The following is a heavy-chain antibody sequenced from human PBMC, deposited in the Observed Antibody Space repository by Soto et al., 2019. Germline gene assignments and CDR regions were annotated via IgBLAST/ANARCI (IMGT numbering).Heavy chain of an antibody. CDR2: IDYSGST. CDR1: GGFISSSSYY. V-gene: IGHV4-39*01. CDR3: ARVDSSGYYRGWFDP. J-gene: IGHJ5*02. Sequence: QLQLQESGPGLVKPSETLSLTCTVSGGFISSSSYYWGWIRQPPGKGLEWIGSIDYSGSTYYNPSLKSRVTLSVDTSKNQFSLKLSSVTAADTAVYYCARVDSSGYYRGWFDPWGQGTLVTVSS. D-gene: IGHD3-22*01.